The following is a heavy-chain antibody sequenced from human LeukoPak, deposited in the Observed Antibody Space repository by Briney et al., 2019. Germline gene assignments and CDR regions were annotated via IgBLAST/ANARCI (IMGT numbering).Heavy chain of an antibody. D-gene: IGHD1-26*01. CDR2: ISYDGSNK. V-gene: IGHV3-30-3*01. J-gene: IGHJ4*02. Sequence: GRSLRLSCAASGFTFSTYAMHWVRQAPGKGLEWVAFISYDGSNKYYADSVKGRLTISRDNSKNTLYLQMNSLRAEDTAVYYCARVVGAMDYWGQGTLVTVSS. CDR1: GFTFSTYA. CDR3: ARVVGAMDY.